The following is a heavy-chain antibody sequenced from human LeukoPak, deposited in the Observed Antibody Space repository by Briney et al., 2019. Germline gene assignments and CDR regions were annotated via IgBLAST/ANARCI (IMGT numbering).Heavy chain of an antibody. CDR1: GFTFSSYA. Sequence: GGSLRLSCAASGFTFSSYAMSWVRQAPGKGLEWVSAISGSGGSTYYADSVRGRFTISRDNSKNTLYLQMNSLRAEDTAVYYCAFQVGGPQGDYFDYWGQGTLVTVSS. V-gene: IGHV3-23*01. J-gene: IGHJ4*02. CDR3: AFQVGGPQGDYFDY. CDR2: ISGSGGST. D-gene: IGHD2-15*01.